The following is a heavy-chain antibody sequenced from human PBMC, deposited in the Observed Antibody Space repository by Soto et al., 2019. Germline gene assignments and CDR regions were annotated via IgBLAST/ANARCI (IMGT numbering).Heavy chain of an antibody. CDR2: INTDGSST. Sequence: PGGSLRLSCAASGFTFSSYWMHWVRQAPGKGLVWVSRINTDGSSTTYADSVKGRFTISRDNAKNTVYLQVNNLRVEDTAVYYCVRILGPTWGQGTLVTVSS. V-gene: IGHV3-74*01. J-gene: IGHJ5*02. CDR3: VRILGPT. CDR1: GFTFSSYW.